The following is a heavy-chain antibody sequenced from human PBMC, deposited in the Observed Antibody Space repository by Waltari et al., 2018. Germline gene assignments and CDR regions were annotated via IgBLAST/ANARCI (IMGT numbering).Heavy chain of an antibody. J-gene: IGHJ4*02. V-gene: IGHV1-69*01. Sequence: QVQLVQSGAEVKKPGSSVKVSCKASGGTFSSYAISWVRQAPGQGLEWMGGIIPSFGTANYAQKFQGRGTITADESTSTAYMELSSLRSEDTPVYYCARVLGYSYGKLGYWGQGTLVTVSS. CDR2: IIPSFGTA. CDR3: ARVLGYSYGKLGY. CDR1: GGTFSSYA. D-gene: IGHD5-18*01.